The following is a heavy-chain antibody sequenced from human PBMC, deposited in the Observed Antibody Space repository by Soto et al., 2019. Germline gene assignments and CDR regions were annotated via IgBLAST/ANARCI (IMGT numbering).Heavy chain of an antibody. V-gene: IGHV4-61*01. CDR3: ARALVDTAINYYYYGMDV. J-gene: IGHJ6*02. Sequence: SETLSLTCTVSGGSVSSGSYYWSWIRQPPGKGLEWIGYIYYSGSTNYKPSLKSRVTISVDTSKNQYSLKLSSVTAADTAVYYCARALVDTAINYYYYGMDVWGQGTTVTVSS. CDR2: IYYSGST. CDR1: GGSVSSGSYY. D-gene: IGHD5-18*01.